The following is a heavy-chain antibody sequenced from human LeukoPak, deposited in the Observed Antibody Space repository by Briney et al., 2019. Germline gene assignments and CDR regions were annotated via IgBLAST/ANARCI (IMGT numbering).Heavy chain of an antibody. J-gene: IGHJ6*03. CDR1: GGSFSGYY. Sequence: SETLSLTRAVYGGSFSGYYWSWIRQPPGKGLEWIGRIYTSGSTYYNPSLKSRVSMSVDTSKNQFSLKLSSVTAADTAVYYCARGRYSYGPQNYDYMDVWGKGTTVTISS. D-gene: IGHD5-18*01. V-gene: IGHV4-59*10. CDR2: IYTSGST. CDR3: ARGRYSYGPQNYDYMDV.